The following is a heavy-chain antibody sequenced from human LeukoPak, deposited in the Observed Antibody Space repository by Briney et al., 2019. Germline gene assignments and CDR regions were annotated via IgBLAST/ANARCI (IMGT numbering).Heavy chain of an antibody. J-gene: IGHJ6*04. CDR3: AITFRIDCSSTSCYYYGMDV. CDR2: ISYDGSHE. D-gene: IGHD2-2*01. CDR1: GFTFSSYW. Sequence: GGSLRLSCAASGFTFSSYWMHWVRQAPGKGLEWVAVISYDGSHEYYADSVKGRFTISRDNSKNTLYLQMNSLRPEDTAVYYCAITFRIDCSSTSCYYYGMDVWGKGTTVTVSS. V-gene: IGHV3-30*03.